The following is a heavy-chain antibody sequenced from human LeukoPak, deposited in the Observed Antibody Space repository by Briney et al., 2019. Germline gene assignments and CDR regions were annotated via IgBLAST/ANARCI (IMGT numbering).Heavy chain of an antibody. CDR3: AKSNGDYVSVFDY. J-gene: IGHJ4*02. CDR2: IRYDGSNK. D-gene: IGHD4-17*01. Sequence: GGSLRLSCAASGSTFSSYGMHWVRQAPGKGLEWVAFIRYDGSNKYYADSVKGRFTISRDNSKNTLYLQMNSLRAEDTAVYYCAKSNGDYVSVFDYWGQGTLVTVSS. V-gene: IGHV3-30*02. CDR1: GSTFSSYG.